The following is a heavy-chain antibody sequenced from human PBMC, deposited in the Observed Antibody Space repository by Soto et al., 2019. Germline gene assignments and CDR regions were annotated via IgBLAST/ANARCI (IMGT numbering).Heavy chain of an antibody. Sequence: GESLKISCKASGYIFIDYWIGWVRQMPGKGLEWMGIVYPRDSDTRYSPSFQGQVTISADRSTGTAFLQWRSLKASDTALYYCASSLLWPLDRNYWGQGTLVTVSS. CDR1: GYIFIDYW. J-gene: IGHJ4*02. CDR3: ASSLLWPLDRNY. D-gene: IGHD1-26*01. CDR2: VYPRDSDT. V-gene: IGHV5-51*01.